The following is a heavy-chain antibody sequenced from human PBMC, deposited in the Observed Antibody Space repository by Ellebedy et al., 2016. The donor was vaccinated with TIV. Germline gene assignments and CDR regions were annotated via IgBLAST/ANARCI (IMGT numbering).Heavy chain of an antibody. D-gene: IGHD6-13*01. J-gene: IGHJ4*02. V-gene: IGHV4-59*08. CDR3: ARPFIAAAAYYFDY. CDR1: GGSISSYY. Sequence: MPSETLSLTCTVSGGSISSYYWSRIRQPPGKGLEWIGYIYYSGSTNYNPSLKSRVTISVDTSKNQFSLKLSSVTAADTAVYYCARPFIAAAAYYFDYWGQGTLVTVSS. CDR2: IYYSGST.